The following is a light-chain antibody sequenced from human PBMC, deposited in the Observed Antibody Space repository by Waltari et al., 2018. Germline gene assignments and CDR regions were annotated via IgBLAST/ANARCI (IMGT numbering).Light chain of an antibody. CDR1: SSNIGSNY. J-gene: IGLJ2*01. CDR2: RNN. CDR3: AAWDDSLSGPV. Sequence: QSVLTQPPSASGTPGQRVTISCSGSSSNIGSNYVYWYQQLPGTAPQLLLYRNNPRPSAVPGPFPGSKSGTSASLAIRGLRSEDEADYYCAAWDDSLSGPVFGGGTKLTVL. V-gene: IGLV1-47*01.